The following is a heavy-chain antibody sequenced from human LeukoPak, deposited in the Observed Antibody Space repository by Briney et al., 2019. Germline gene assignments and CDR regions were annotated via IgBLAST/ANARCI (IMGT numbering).Heavy chain of an antibody. CDR1: GGTFSSYA. V-gene: IGHV1-69*05. CDR2: IIPIFGTA. CDR3: ASGVVDYYDSSGYYDWFDP. J-gene: IGHJ5*02. D-gene: IGHD3-22*01. Sequence: GSSVKVSRKASGGTFSSYAISWVRQAPGQGLEWMGGIIPIFGTANYAQKFQGRVTITTDESTSTAYMELSSLRSEDTAVYYCASGVVDYYDSSGYYDWFDPWGQGTLVTVSS.